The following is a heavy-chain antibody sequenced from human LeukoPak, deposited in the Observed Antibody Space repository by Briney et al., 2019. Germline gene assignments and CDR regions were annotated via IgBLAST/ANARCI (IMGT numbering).Heavy chain of an antibody. CDR1: GFSLSSYS. CDR3: ARAPFGYCSGGSCHYWYFDL. V-gene: IGHV3-21*01. J-gene: IGHJ2*01. D-gene: IGHD2-15*01. Sequence: GGSLRLSCAASGFSLSSYSMNWVRQAPGKGLEWVSSISSSDNYIYYADSVKGRFTIPRDNAKNSLYLQMNSLRAEDTAVYYCARAPFGYCSGGSCHYWYFDLWGRGTLVTVSS. CDR2: ISSSDNYI.